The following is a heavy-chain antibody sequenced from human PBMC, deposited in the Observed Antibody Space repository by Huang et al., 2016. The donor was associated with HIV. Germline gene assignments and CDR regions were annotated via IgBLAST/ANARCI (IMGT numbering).Heavy chain of an antibody. CDR3: ARDWSFGSSTSPTD. CDR2: INPKRGGT. D-gene: IGHD6-6*01. J-gene: IGHJ4*02. Sequence: QVQLVQSGAEVKNPGASVRVSCKASGYTFTDSNFHWVRQAPGQGLEWRGVINPKRGGTSYAQRCQGRGTMTRDTTISTVHMDLRRRQSDDTAVYFCARDWSFGSSTSPTDWGQGTLVTVSS. V-gene: IGHV1-2*02. CDR1: GYTFTDSN.